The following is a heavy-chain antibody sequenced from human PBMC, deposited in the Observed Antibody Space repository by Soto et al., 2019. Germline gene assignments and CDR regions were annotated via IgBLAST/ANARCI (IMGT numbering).Heavy chain of an antibody. D-gene: IGHD6-13*01. CDR1: GDSVSSNSAA. CDR2: TYYRSKWYN. Sequence: SQTLSLTCAISGDSVSSNSAAWNWIRQSPSRGLEWLGRTYYRSKWYNDYAVSVKSRITINPDTSKNQFSLQLNSVTPEDTAVYSCASVSLEAAGPPAGGMDVWGQGTTVTVSS. V-gene: IGHV6-1*01. J-gene: IGHJ6*02. CDR3: ASVSLEAAGPPAGGMDV.